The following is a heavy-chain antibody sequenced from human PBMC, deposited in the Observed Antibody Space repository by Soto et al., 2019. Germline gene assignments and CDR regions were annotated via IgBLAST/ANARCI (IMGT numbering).Heavy chain of an antibody. D-gene: IGHD2-15*01. CDR3: ATLPLVAARHPYYYYGMDV. CDR1: GGTFSSYA. Sequence: QVQLVQSGAEVKKPGSSVKVSCKASGGTFSSYAISWVRQAPGQGLEWMGGIIPIFGTANYAQKFQGRVTITADESTSTAYMELSSLRSQDTAVYYCATLPLVAARHPYYYYGMDVWGQGTTVTVSS. V-gene: IGHV1-69*12. J-gene: IGHJ6*02. CDR2: IIPIFGTA.